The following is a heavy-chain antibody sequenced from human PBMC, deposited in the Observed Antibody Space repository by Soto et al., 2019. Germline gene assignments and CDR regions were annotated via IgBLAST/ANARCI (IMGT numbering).Heavy chain of an antibody. Sequence: ASVKVSCKSSGYTFTSYCMSWVRQAPGQGLEWMGWISAYNGNTNYAQKLQGRVTMTTDTSTSTAYMELRSLRSDDTAVYYCARDATAYCGGDCPEYFQHWGQGTLVTVSS. D-gene: IGHD2-21*02. CDR2: ISAYNGNT. CDR3: ARDATAYCGGDCPEYFQH. J-gene: IGHJ1*01. CDR1: GYTFTSYC. V-gene: IGHV1-18*04.